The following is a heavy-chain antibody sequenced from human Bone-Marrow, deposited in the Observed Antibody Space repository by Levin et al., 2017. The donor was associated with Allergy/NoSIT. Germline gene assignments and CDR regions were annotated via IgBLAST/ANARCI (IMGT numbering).Heavy chain of an antibody. CDR2: IKNNADGGTA. V-gene: IGHV3-15*01. CDR1: GLNFTDAW. CDR3: VAPWMY. J-gene: IGHJ4*02. D-gene: IGHD2-2*03. Sequence: GESLKISCAASGLNFTDAWMTWVRQAPGKGLEWVGRIKNNADGGTAEYAAIVKDRFIITRDDSKRTLYLQMNSLRFEDTAVYFCVAPWMYWGQGSLVTVSS.